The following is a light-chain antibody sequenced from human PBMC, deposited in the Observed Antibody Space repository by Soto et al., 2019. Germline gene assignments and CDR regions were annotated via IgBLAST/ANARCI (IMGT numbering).Light chain of an antibody. CDR2: LVS. V-gene: IGKV2-28*01. J-gene: IGKJ5*01. CDR1: QSLLHSNGYNY. CDR3: MQALQPPLT. Sequence: EIVVTQTPLSLPVTTGEPASISCRSSQSLLHSNGYNYVDWYLQKPGQSPKLLIYLVSNRASGVPDRFSGSGSGTDFTLKISRVEAEDVGLYYCMQALQPPLTFGQGTLLEIK.